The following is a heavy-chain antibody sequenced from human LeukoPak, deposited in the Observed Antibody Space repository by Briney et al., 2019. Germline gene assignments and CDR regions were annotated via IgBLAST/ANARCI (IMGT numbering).Heavy chain of an antibody. Sequence: PGGSLRLSCAASGFAFNGHGMNWVRQAPGKGLEWVSHISSSSSNIYSADFVKGRFSISRDNAKNSVYLQMNSLRDEDTVVYYCVSQYCSGGSCFSHWGQGTLVTVSS. CDR3: VSQYCSGGSCFSH. V-gene: IGHV3-48*02. J-gene: IGHJ4*02. D-gene: IGHD2-15*01. CDR1: GFAFNGHG. CDR2: ISSSSSNI.